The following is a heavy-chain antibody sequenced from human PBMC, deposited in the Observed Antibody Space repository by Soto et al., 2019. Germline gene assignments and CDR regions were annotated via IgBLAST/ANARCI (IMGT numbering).Heavy chain of an antibody. CDR1: GYSVTYYW. CDR2: IYPRDSDT. Sequence: LAISCEGSGYSVTYYWIGWVRQMPGKGLEWMGIIYPRDSDTRYSPSFQGQVTISADKSINTAYLQWNSLKASDSAMYYCARPQYRGNPWVALDPWGPGTLVTVAS. CDR3: ARPQYRGNPWVALDP. V-gene: IGHV5-51*01. D-gene: IGHD2-15*01. J-gene: IGHJ5*02.